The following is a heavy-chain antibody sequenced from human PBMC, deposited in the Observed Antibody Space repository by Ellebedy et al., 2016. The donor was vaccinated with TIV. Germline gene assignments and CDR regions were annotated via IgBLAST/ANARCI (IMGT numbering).Heavy chain of an antibody. D-gene: IGHD6-19*01. J-gene: IGHJ4*02. Sequence: SGPTLVKPTQTLTLTCTFSGFSLSTTRVSVSWIRQLPGKALEWLARIDWDDDKYFNTSLRTRLTISKDTSKNQVVLTMTNMDPVDTATYYCARTDGSGRAFDSWGQGTLVTVSS. CDR1: GFSLSTTRVS. V-gene: IGHV2-70*11. CDR3: ARTDGSGRAFDS. CDR2: IDWDDDK.